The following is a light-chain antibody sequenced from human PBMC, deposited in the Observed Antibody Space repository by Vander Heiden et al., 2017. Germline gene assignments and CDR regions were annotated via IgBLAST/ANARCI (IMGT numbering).Light chain of an antibody. CDR2: DAS. CDR1: QGVSSY. J-gene: IGKJ4*02. V-gene: IGKV3-11*01. Sequence: VLTQSPATLSLSPGERATITCRASQGVSSYLAWYQQKPGQAPRLLIYDASNRAAGIPARFSGSGSGTDFTLTISSLEPEDFAVYYCQQCRDWPLTFGGGTKVEIK. CDR3: QQCRDWPLT.